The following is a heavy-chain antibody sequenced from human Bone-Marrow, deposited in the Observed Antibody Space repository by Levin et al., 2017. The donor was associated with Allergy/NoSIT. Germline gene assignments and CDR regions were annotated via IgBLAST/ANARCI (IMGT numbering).Heavy chain of an antibody. V-gene: IGHV3-30*18. CDR3: AKSRNGWLGIFDD. D-gene: IGHD6-19*01. CDR1: GFSFTSYG. CDR2: ISFDGSNK. Sequence: GESLKISCVASGFSFTSYGMHWVRQAPGKGLEWVAVISFDGSNKNYADSVKGRFTISRDNSKNTLHLQINTLRVEDTAVYYCAKSRNGWLGIFDDWGQGTLVTASS. J-gene: IGHJ4*02.